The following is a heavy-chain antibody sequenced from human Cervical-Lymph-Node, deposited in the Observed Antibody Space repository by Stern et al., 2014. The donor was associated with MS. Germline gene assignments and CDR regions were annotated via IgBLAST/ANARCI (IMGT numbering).Heavy chain of an antibody. CDR1: GFTFGDYA. CDR3: TRVVYTMTGYYFDY. D-gene: IGHD5/OR15-5a*01. J-gene: IGHJ4*02. V-gene: IGHV3-49*05. CDR2: LRSKAYGGTV. Sequence: QLVQSGGGLVKPGRSLRLSCTASGFTFGDYAMTWFRQAPGKGLEWLGFLRSKAYGGTVEYAASVKGRFTISRDDSKSIAYLQMNSLKIEDTAVYYCTRVVYTMTGYYFDYWGQGTLVTVSS.